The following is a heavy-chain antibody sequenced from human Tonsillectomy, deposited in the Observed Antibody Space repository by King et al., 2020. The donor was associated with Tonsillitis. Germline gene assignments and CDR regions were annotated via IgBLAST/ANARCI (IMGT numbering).Heavy chain of an antibody. J-gene: IGHJ6*02. CDR3: ARLRWEYVDV. V-gene: IGHV4-59*08. D-gene: IGHD4-23*01. CDR2: IYYSGST. CDR1: GGSISSYY. Sequence: VQLQESGPGLVKPSETLSLTCTVSGGSISSYYWSWIRQPPGKGLEWIGYIYYSGSTNYNTSLKSRVTISVDTSKNQFSLKLSSVTAADTAVYYCARLRWEYVDVWGQGTTVTVSS.